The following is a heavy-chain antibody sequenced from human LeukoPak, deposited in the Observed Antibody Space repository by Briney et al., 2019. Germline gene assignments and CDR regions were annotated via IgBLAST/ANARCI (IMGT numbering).Heavy chain of an antibody. CDR1: GYTFTSYY. Sequence: ASVKVSCKASGYTFTSYYMHWMRQAPGQGLEWMGIINPSGGSTSYAQKFQGRVTMTTDTSTSTASMELTSLRSDDTAVYYCARDRGFWDQWLVGLDSWGQGTLVTVSS. D-gene: IGHD6-19*01. V-gene: IGHV1-46*01. CDR2: INPSGGST. CDR3: ARDRGFWDQWLVGLDS. J-gene: IGHJ4*02.